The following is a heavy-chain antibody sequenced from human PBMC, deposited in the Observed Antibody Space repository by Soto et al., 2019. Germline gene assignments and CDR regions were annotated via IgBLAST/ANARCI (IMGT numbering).Heavy chain of an antibody. CDR3: TRGPRPSSAGTGAY. Sequence: GGSLRLSCAASGFAFDSYWMHWVRQVPGERPVWVSRIDYDGTTTTYADSVKGRFTISRDNAKNTMYLQMNSLRAEDTAVYYCTRGPRPSSAGTGAYWSQGTVVTVSS. D-gene: IGHD6-13*01. CDR2: IDYDGTTT. V-gene: IGHV3-74*01. CDR1: GFAFDSYW. J-gene: IGHJ4*02.